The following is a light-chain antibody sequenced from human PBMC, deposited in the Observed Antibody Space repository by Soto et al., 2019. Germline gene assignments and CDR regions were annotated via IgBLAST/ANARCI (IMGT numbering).Light chain of an antibody. CDR1: SSDVGSYNR. Sequence: QSVLTQPPSVSGSPGQSVTISCTGTSSDVGSYNRVSWYQQPPGTAPKLMIYEVSNRPSGVTDRFSGSKSGNTASLTISGLQAEDEADYYCSSYTSSSTWVFGGGTKVTVL. J-gene: IGLJ3*02. CDR2: EVS. CDR3: SSYTSSSTWV. V-gene: IGLV2-18*02.